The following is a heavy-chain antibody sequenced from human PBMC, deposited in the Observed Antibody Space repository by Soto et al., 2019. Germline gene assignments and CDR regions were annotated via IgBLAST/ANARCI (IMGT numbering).Heavy chain of an antibody. J-gene: IGHJ4*02. CDR1: GFTFSSYA. D-gene: IGHD1-26*01. Sequence: GGSLRLSCAASGFTFSSYAMNWVRQAPGKGLEWVSVISGSGDSTYFAESVKGRFTISRDNSKNSVYLQMNSLRAEDTAVYYCEKAGSIVGPTKGIDYWGQGTLVTVSS. CDR3: EKAGSIVGPTKGIDY. V-gene: IGHV3-23*01. CDR2: ISGSGDST.